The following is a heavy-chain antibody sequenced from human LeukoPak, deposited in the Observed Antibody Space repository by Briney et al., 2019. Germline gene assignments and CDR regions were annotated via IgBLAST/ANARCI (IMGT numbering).Heavy chain of an antibody. Sequence: GGSLRLSCAASGFTFSSYGMHWVRQAPGKGLEWVAVIWFDGSNKDYADSVKGRFTISRDNSKNTLYLQMSSLRVEDTAVYYCARGPGYDYWGQGTLVTVSS. CDR2: IWFDGSNK. V-gene: IGHV3-33*01. J-gene: IGHJ4*02. D-gene: IGHD5-12*01. CDR1: GFTFSSYG. CDR3: ARGPGYDY.